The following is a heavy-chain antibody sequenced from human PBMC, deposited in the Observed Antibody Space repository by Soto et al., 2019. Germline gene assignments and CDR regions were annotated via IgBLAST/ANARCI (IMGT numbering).Heavy chain of an antibody. CDR1: GFTFSTYS. V-gene: IGHV3-48*01. D-gene: IGHD2-8*02. Sequence: EVQVVESGGGLVQPGGSLRLSCAASGFTFSTYSMNWVRQAPGKGLEWVSYISSTGNTIYYPDSVKGRFTISRDTAKKSLYLQMNSLRAEDTAVYYCARSGYFDYWGLGTLVTVSS. J-gene: IGHJ4*02. CDR2: ISSTGNTI. CDR3: ARSGYFDY.